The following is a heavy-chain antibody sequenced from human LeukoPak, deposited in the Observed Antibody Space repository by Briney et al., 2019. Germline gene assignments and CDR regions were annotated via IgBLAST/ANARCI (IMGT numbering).Heavy chain of an antibody. CDR1: GFTFSSYS. D-gene: IGHD2-15*01. Sequence: PGGSLRLSCAASGFTFSSYSMDWVRQAPGKGLEWVSSISSSSSYIYYADSVKGGFTISRDNAKNSLYLQMNSLRAEDTAVYYCARSVVGWFDHWGQGTLVTVSS. J-gene: IGHJ5*02. CDR3: ARSVVGWFDH. V-gene: IGHV3-21*01. CDR2: ISSSSSYI.